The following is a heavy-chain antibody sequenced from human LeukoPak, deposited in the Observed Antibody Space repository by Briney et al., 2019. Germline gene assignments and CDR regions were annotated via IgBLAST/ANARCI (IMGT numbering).Heavy chain of an antibody. J-gene: IGHJ4*02. V-gene: IGHV3-21*01. Sequence: GGSLRLSCAASGFTFSSYGMNWVRQAPGKGLEWVSSISSSSSYIYYADSVKGRFTISRDNAKNSLYLQMNSLRAEDTAVYYCARDIVAVAGAFDYWGQGTLVTVSS. CDR2: ISSSSSYI. CDR3: ARDIVAVAGAFDY. CDR1: GFTFSSYG. D-gene: IGHD6-19*01.